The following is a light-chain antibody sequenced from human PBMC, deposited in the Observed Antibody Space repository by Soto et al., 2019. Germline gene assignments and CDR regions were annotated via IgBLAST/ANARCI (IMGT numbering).Light chain of an antibody. Sequence: EVVMTQSPATLSVSPGERATVSCRASHSVGSLLAWYQQKPGQAPRLLIYGASNRATGIPARFSGSGSGTDFTLTISSLEPEDFAVYYCQQRSNWRVTFGQGTRLEIK. J-gene: IGKJ5*01. CDR2: GAS. CDR1: HSVGSL. V-gene: IGKV3-11*01. CDR3: QQRSNWRVT.